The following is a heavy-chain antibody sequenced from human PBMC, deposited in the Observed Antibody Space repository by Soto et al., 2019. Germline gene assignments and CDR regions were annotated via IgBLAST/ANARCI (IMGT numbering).Heavy chain of an antibody. CDR1: GFTFSNYG. CDR3: AKSGIVATMRNFSWFDS. D-gene: IGHD2-2*01. Sequence: EVQLLESGGNLVQPGGSLSLSCAASGFTFSNYGMNWFRQSTGKGLEWVSAISGGGTSPHYADSVKGRFTISRENSKNTLYLQMNRLRADETALYYCAKSGIVATMRNFSWFDSCGQGTLVTVSS. J-gene: IGHJ5*01. CDR2: ISGGGTSP. V-gene: IGHV3-23*01.